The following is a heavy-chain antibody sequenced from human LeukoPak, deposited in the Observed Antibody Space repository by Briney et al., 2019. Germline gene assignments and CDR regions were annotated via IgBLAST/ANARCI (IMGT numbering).Heavy chain of an antibody. Sequence: GRSLRLSCAASGFTFDDYAMHWVRQAPGKGLEWVSGISWNGGSIGYADSVKGRFTISRDNAKNSLYLQMNSLRAEDTALYYCAKDMESSDGYSYGNDYWGQGTLVTVSS. V-gene: IGHV3-9*01. CDR3: AKDMESSDGYSYGNDY. J-gene: IGHJ4*02. CDR1: GFTFDDYA. D-gene: IGHD5-18*01. CDR2: ISWNGGSI.